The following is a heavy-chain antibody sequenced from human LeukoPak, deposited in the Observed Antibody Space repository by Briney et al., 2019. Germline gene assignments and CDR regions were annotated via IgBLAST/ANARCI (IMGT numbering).Heavy chain of an antibody. V-gene: IGHV1-24*01. Sequence: ASVTVSCAVSGYTLTELSMHWVRQAPGKGLEWMGGFDPEDGETIYAQKFQGRVTMTEDTSTDTAYMELSSLRSEDTAMYYCFVRTRGWYSEGEFDPWGQGTLVTVSS. CDR3: FVRTRGWYSEGEFDP. J-gene: IGHJ5*02. CDR2: FDPEDGET. CDR1: GYTLTELS. D-gene: IGHD6-19*01.